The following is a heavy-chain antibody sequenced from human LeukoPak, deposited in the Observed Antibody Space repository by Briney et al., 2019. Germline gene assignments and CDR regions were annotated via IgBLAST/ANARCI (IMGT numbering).Heavy chain of an antibody. CDR1: GYTFTNYD. J-gene: IGHJ6*03. V-gene: IGHV1-2*06. CDR3: AREPTYSGSYYYYYMDV. Sequence: ASVKVSCKASGYTFTNYDISWVRQATGQGLEWMGRINPNSGGTNYAQKFQGRVTMTRDTSISTAYMELSRLRSDDTAVYYCAREPTYSGSYYYYYMDVWGKGTTVTVSS. D-gene: IGHD1-26*01. CDR2: INPNSGGT.